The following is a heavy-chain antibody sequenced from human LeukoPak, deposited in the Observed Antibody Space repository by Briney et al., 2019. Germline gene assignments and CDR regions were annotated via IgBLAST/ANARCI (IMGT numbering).Heavy chain of an antibody. J-gene: IGHJ4*02. D-gene: IGHD4-17*01. CDR1: GYTFTSYG. CDR2: ISGYNDNT. Sequence: ASVTVSFKASGYTFTSYGISWVRQAPGQGLEWMGWISGYNDNTNYAQKFQGRVTMTTDTYTSTAYMELRSLRSDDTGVYYCAKEVSYGDLDYWGQGTLVTVSS. V-gene: IGHV1-18*01. CDR3: AKEVSYGDLDY.